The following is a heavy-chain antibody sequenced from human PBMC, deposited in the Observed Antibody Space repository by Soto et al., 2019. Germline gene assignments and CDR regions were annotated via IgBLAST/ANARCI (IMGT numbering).Heavy chain of an antibody. CDR3: TTEGGYSGSNWGLSY. CDR1: GFSLSDAW. J-gene: IGHJ4*02. V-gene: IGHV3-15*07. D-gene: IGHD1-26*01. CDR2: IKIKRDGGTA. Sequence: EVQLVESGGGLVKPGGSLRLSCEVSGFSLSDAWMNWVRQAPGKGLEWVGRIKIKRDGGTAEYAAPMKGRFTISRDDSKNTLYLEMNSLKIEDTAVYYCTTEGGYSGSNWGLSYWGQGTLVTVSS.